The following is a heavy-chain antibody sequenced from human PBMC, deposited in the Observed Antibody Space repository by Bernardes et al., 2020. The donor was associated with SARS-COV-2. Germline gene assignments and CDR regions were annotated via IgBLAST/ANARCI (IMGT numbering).Heavy chain of an antibody. Sequence: TLSLTCTVSGDSISSSSYYWGWIRQSPGKGLEWIGSIYYTGSTYYNPSLKSRVTISVDTSKSQFSLKVSSVTAADTAVYYCARAPPEAVAGMGLFDYWGQGTLVTVSS. CDR1: GDSISSSSYY. D-gene: IGHD6-19*01. CDR2: IYYTGST. J-gene: IGHJ4*02. V-gene: IGHV4-39*01. CDR3: ARAPPEAVAGMGLFDY.